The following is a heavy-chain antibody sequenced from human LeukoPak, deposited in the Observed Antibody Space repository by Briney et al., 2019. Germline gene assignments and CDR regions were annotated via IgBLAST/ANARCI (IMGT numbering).Heavy chain of an antibody. V-gene: IGHV4-59*01. D-gene: IGHD2-15*01. CDR3: ASTPRMVVAANAFDI. CDR1: GGSISSYY. J-gene: IGHJ3*02. CDR2: IYYSGST. Sequence: SETLSLTCTVPGGSISSYYWSWIRQPPGKGLEWIGYIYYSGSTNYNPSLKSRVTISVDTSKNQFSLKLSSVTAADTAVYYCASTPRMVVAANAFDIWGQGTMVTVSS.